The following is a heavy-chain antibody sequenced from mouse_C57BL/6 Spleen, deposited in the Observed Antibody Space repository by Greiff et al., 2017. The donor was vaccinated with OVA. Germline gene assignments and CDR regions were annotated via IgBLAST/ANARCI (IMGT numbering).Heavy chain of an antibody. Sequence: QVHVKQPGAELVRPGSSVKLSCKASGYTFTSYWMHWVKQRPIQGLEWIGNIDPSDSETHYNQKFKDKATLTVDKSSSTAYMQLSSLTSEDSAVYYCARGGKRAMDYWGQGTSVTVSS. CDR2: IDPSDSET. CDR1: GYTFTSYW. CDR3: ARGGKRAMDY. D-gene: IGHD1-1*02. J-gene: IGHJ4*01. V-gene: IGHV1-52*01.